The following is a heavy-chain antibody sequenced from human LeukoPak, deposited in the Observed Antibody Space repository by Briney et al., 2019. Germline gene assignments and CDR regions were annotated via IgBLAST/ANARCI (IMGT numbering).Heavy chain of an antibody. CDR2: IYYSGTT. D-gene: IGHD1-26*01. CDR3: ARTFSGGYYYYGMDV. CDR1: GGSISRYY. J-gene: IGHJ6*02. Sequence: PSETLSLTCTVSGGSISRYYWSWIRQPPGKGLEWVGYIYYSGTTNYNPPPKSRVTIPVDTSKNQFSLKLNSVTGADTAVYYCARTFSGGYYYYGMDVWGQGTTVTVSS. V-gene: IGHV4-59*01.